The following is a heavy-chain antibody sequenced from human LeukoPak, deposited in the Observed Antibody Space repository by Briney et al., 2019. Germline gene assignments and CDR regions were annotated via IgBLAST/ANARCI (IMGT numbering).Heavy chain of an antibody. J-gene: IGHJ4*02. Sequence: ASVKVSCKASGYTFTSYGISWVRQAPGQGLEWMGWISAYNGNTNYAQKLQGRVTMTTDTSTSTAYMELRSLRSDDTAVYYCAAFRIAAAGTKYSLDYWGQGTLVTVPS. CDR3: AAFRIAAAGTKYSLDY. CDR1: GYTFTSYG. D-gene: IGHD6-13*01. V-gene: IGHV1-18*01. CDR2: ISAYNGNT.